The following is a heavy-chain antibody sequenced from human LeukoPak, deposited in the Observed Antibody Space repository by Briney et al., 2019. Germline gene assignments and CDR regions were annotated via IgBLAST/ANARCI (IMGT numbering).Heavy chain of an antibody. CDR1: GGSISSYY. Sequence: SETLSLTCTVSGGSISSYYWSWIRQPPGKGLEWIGYIYYSGSTNYNPSLKSRVTISVDTSKNQFSLKLSSVTAADTAVYYCARGIAAAGTDFDYWGQGTLVTASS. V-gene: IGHV4-59*01. J-gene: IGHJ4*02. D-gene: IGHD6-13*01. CDR2: IYYSGST. CDR3: ARGIAAAGTDFDY.